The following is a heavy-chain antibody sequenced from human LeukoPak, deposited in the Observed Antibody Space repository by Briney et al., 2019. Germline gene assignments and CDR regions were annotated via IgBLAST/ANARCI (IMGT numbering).Heavy chain of an antibody. CDR3: ARESAIVRVPFDN. CDR1: GFTFNKYW. J-gene: IGHJ4*02. V-gene: IGHV3-74*01. CDR2: INTDGSAT. Sequence: PGGSLRLSCRVSGFTFNKYWMHWVRQAPGKGLVWVSRINTDGSATNNAYFVKGRINISRNNARNTLYLQMNGLRVEDTARYYCARESAIVRVPFDNWGQGTLVTVSS. D-gene: IGHD2/OR15-2a*01.